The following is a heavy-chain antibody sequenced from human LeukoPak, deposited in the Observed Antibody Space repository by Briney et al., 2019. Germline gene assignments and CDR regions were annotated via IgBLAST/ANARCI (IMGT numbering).Heavy chain of an antibody. CDR1: GYTFTGYY. V-gene: IGHV1-2*02. CDR3: APVLRYFDWLSFDP. D-gene: IGHD3-9*01. Sequence: ASVKVSCEASGYTFTGYYMHWVRQAPGQGLEWMGWINPNSGGTNYAQKFQGRVTMTRDTSISTAYMELSRLRSDDTAVYYCAPVLRYFDWLSFDPWGQGTLVTVSS. CDR2: INPNSGGT. J-gene: IGHJ5*02.